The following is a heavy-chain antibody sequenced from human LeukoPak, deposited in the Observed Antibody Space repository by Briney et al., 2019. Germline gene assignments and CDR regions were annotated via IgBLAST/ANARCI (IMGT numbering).Heavy chain of an antibody. J-gene: IGHJ5*02. D-gene: IGHD3-10*01. CDR1: GGSISSGSYY. CDR3: ARVGGGYYGSGSSQYNWFDP. Sequence: SETLSLTCTVSGGSISSGSYYWSWIRQPAGKGLEWIGRIYTSGSTNYNPSLKSRVTISVDTSKNQFSLKLNSVTAADTAVYYCARVGGGYYGSGSSQYNWFDPWGQGTLVTVSS. V-gene: IGHV4-61*02. CDR2: IYTSGST.